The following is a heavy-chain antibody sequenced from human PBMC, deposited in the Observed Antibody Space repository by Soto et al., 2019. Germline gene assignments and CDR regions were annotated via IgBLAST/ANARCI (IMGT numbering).Heavy chain of an antibody. CDR2: IYYSGST. CDR1: GGSISSGDYY. D-gene: IGHD3-3*01. Sequence: SGTLSLTCTVSGGSISSGDYYWSWIRQPPGKGLEWIGYIYYSGSTYYNPSLKSRVTISVDTSKNQFSLKLSSVTAADTAVYYCARDAGHADYDFWSGEIDYWGQGTLVTVSS. J-gene: IGHJ4*02. V-gene: IGHV4-30-4*01. CDR3: ARDAGHADYDFWSGEIDY.